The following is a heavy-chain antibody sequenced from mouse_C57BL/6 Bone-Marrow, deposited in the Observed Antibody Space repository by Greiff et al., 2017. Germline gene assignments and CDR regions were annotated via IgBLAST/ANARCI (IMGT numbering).Heavy chain of an antibody. D-gene: IGHD3-2*02. CDR3: VTAQATAWFAY. CDR1: GYTFTSYW. CDR2: IDPSDSYT. Sequence: QVQLQQPGAELVKPGASVKLSCKASGYTFTSYWMQWVKQRPGQGLEWIGEIDPSDSYTNYNQKFKGKATLTVDTSSSTAYMQLSSLTSEDSAVYYCVTAQATAWFAYWGQGTRVTVSA. J-gene: IGHJ3*01. V-gene: IGHV1-50*01.